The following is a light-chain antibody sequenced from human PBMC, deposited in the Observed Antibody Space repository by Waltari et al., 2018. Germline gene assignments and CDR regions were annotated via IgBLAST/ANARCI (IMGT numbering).Light chain of an antibody. V-gene: IGLV2-11*01. CDR1: RNDVGAYNY. CDR3: CSYRGSYTHVL. J-gene: IGLJ2*01. CDR2: DVT. Sequence: QSALTQPRSVSGSPGQSVTISCTGTRNDVGAYNYVSWYQQHPGKAPKLMIYDVTKRPSEVPDRFSGSKSGNTASLTISGLQAEDEANYYCCSYRGSYTHVLFGGGTNLTVL.